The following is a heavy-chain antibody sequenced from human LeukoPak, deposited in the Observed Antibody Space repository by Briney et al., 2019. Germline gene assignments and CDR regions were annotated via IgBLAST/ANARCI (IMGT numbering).Heavy chain of an antibody. V-gene: IGHV1-2*07. CDR3: ARVNYYDSSVSDEAYFDY. CDR2: SNPNSGDT. J-gene: IGHJ4*02. D-gene: IGHD3-22*01. CDR1: GYTFTGYY. Sequence: GASVKLSCKASGYTFTGYYMHWVRHAPGPGLEWMGLSNPNSGDTNYAHKFQGSGTMTRDTSISTAYMELRRQRSDDTSVYYCARVNYYDSSVSDEAYFDYWGQGTLVTVSS.